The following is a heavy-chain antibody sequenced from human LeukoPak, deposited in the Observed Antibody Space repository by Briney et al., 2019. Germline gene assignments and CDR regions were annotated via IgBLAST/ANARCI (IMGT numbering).Heavy chain of an antibody. Sequence: SVKVSCKASGGTFSSYAISWVRQAPGQGLEWMGGIIPIFGTANYAQKFQGRVTITADKSTSTAYMELSSLRSEDTAVYYCCGTITAAAGTFDYWGQGTLVTVS. V-gene: IGHV1-69*06. CDR3: CGTITAAAGTFDY. CDR2: IIPIFGTA. D-gene: IGHD6-13*01. CDR1: GGTFSSYA. J-gene: IGHJ4*02.